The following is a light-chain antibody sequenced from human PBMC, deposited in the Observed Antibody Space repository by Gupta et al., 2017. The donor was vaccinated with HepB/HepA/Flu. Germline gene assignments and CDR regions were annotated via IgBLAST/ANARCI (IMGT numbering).Light chain of an antibody. CDR2: EVS. CDR1: SSDVGGYNL. Sequence: QSALTQPAAVSASPGQSITISCTVTSSDVGGYNLVSWYQHHPGKAPKLIIFEVSKWPSGVSHRFSGSKSGNTASLTISGLQAEDEADYFCCSYEASNTYVFGTGTKVTVL. J-gene: IGLJ1*01. CDR3: CSYEASNTYV. V-gene: IGLV2-23*02.